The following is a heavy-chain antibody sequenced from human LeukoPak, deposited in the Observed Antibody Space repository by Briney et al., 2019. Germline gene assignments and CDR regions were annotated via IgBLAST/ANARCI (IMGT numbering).Heavy chain of an antibody. J-gene: IGHJ6*02. CDR3: AKDLEPRAYYYGMDV. CDR1: GFMFSDYW. V-gene: IGHV3-74*01. CDR2: IKNDGSYT. Sequence: GGSLRLSCAASGFMFSDYWMHWVRRAPGKGLEWVSRIKNDGSYTNHVDSVKGRFTISRDNAKNTLYLQMNSLRAEDTALYYCAKDLEPRAYYYGMDVWGQGTTVTVSS. D-gene: IGHD3-3*01.